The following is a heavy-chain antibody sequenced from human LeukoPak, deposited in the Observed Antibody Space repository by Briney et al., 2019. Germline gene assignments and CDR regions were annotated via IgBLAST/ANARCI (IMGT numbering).Heavy chain of an antibody. V-gene: IGHV3-7*03. CDR2: VNRDGSET. CDR1: GFPFSSYW. CDR3: ARNNGMDV. J-gene: IGHJ6*02. Sequence: GGSLRLSCVASGFPFSSYWMTWVRQAPGRGPEWVANVNRDGSETYYLDSVKGRFTISKDNAKNSLYLQMNSLRAEDTALYHCARNNGMDVWGQGTTVIVSS.